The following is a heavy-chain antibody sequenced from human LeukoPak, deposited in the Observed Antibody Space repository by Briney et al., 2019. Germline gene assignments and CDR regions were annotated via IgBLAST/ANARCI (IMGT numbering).Heavy chain of an antibody. CDR3: ARRWGNYYDSSGPFDP. CDR2: IYPGESDT. V-gene: IGHV5-51*01. D-gene: IGHD3-22*01. J-gene: IGHJ5*02. Sequence: GESLKISCKGSGYRFTSYWIGWVRQMPGKGLEWTGIIYPGESDTRYSPSFQGQVTISADKSISTAYLQWNSLKASDTAMYYCARRWGNYYDSSGPFDPWGQGTLVTVSS. CDR1: GYRFTSYW.